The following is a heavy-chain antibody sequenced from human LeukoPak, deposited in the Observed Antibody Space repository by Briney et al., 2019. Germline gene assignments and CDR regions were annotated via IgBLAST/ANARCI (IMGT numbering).Heavy chain of an antibody. CDR2: IIPIFGTA. CDR1: GGTFSSYA. J-gene: IGHJ5*02. V-gene: IGHV1-69*13. Sequence: ASVKVSCKASGGTFSSYAISWVRQAPGQGLEWMGGIIPIFGTANYAQKFQGRVTITADESTSTAYMELSSLRSEDTAVYYCARVSGYNYGSFDPWGQGTLVTVSS. CDR3: ARVSGYNYGSFDP. D-gene: IGHD5-18*01.